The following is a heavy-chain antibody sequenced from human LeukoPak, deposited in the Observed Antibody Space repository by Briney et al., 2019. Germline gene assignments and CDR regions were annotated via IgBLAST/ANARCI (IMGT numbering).Heavy chain of an antibody. CDR1: GGTFSRYA. J-gene: IGHJ4*02. CDR3: AREGCSSAACYGIDLDY. CDR2: IIPNLGTT. D-gene: IGHD2-2*01. Sequence: SVKVSCKASGGTFSRYAITWVRQAPGQGLEWMGRIIPNLGTTYYAQKFQGRVTITTDESSSTAYMELSSLRSEDTAVYYCAREGCSSAACYGIDLDYWGQGTLVTVSS. V-gene: IGHV1-69*11.